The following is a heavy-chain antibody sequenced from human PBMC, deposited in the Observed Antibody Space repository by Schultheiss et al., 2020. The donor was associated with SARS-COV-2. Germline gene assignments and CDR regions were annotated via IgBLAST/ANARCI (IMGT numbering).Heavy chain of an antibody. CDR2: INHSGST. D-gene: IGHD3-3*01. J-gene: IGHJ6*03. CDR1: GGSISSGSYY. Sequence: SQTLSLTCTVSGGSISSGSYYWGWIRQPPGKGLEWIGEINHSGSTNYNPSLKSRVTISVDTSKNQFSLKLSSVTAADTAVYYCARVYYDFWSGYPYYYYYMDVWGKGTTVTVSS. V-gene: IGHV4-39*07. CDR3: ARVYYDFWSGYPYYYYYMDV.